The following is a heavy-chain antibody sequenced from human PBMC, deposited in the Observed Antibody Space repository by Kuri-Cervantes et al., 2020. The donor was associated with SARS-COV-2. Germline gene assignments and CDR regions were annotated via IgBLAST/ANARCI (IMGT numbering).Heavy chain of an antibody. D-gene: IGHD2-8*01. CDR2: IKQDGSEK. J-gene: IGHJ4*02. Sequence: LSLTCAASGFTFSSYWMSWVRQAPGKGLEWVANIKQDGSEKYYVDSVKGRFTISRDNAKNSLYLQMNSLRAEDTAVYYCARDFQYCTNGVCYTGNMDYWGQGTLVTVSS. CDR3: ARDFQYCTNGVCYTGNMDY. V-gene: IGHV3-7*01. CDR1: GFTFSSYW.